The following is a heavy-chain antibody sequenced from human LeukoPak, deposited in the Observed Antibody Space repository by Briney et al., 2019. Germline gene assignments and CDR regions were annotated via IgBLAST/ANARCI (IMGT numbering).Heavy chain of an antibody. D-gene: IGHD2-15*01. CDR2: INSDGRSI. Sequence: GGSLRLSCAASGFTFSSYWMHWVRQAPGKGLVWVSSINSDGRSILYGDYVKGRFTISRDNAKNTLYLQMNSLRAEDTAVYYCASRADTTFFDYWGQGALVTVSS. V-gene: IGHV3-74*01. CDR3: ASRADTTFFDY. J-gene: IGHJ4*02. CDR1: GFTFSSYW.